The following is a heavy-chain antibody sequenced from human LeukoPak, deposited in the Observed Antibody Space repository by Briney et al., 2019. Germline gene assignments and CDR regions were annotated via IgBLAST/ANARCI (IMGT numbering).Heavy chain of an antibody. J-gene: IGHJ4*02. D-gene: IGHD2-2*01. CDR1: GFTFSGYA. V-gene: IGHV3-33*08. CDR2: IWYDGSNK. CDR3: ASRSPALDY. Sequence: GGSLRLSCAASGFTFSGYAMHWVRQAPGKGLEWVAVIWYDGSNKYYADSVKGRFTISRDNSKNTLYLQMNSLRADDTAVYYCASRSPALDYWGQGTLVTVSS.